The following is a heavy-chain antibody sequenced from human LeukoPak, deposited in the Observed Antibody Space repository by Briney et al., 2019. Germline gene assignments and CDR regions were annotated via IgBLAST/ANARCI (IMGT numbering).Heavy chain of an antibody. CDR1: EFTFSTYA. D-gene: IGHD3-9*01. V-gene: IGHV3-23*01. CDR2: ISGSGGST. J-gene: IGHJ4*02. Sequence: GGPLNLSWAPPEFTFSTYAMSWVRQAPGKGLEWVSPISGSGGSTYYADSVKGRFTISRDNSKNTLYLQMNSLRAEDTAVYYCAKGDDILTGYFDYWGQGTLVTVSS. CDR3: AKGDDILTGYFDY.